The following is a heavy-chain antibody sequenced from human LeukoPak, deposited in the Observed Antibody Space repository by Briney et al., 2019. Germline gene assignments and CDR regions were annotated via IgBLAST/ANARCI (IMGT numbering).Heavy chain of an antibody. CDR2: IYYSGFT. V-gene: IGHV4-39*01. J-gene: IGHJ3*02. CDR3: ARHVAYGPLEI. D-gene: IGHD3-10*01. Sequence: SETLSLTCTVSGGSISSSTYYWGWIRQPPGKGLEWIGNIYYSGFTDYNPSLKSRVTMSVDTSNNQFPLEVNSVTAADTAVYYCARHVAYGPLEIWGQGTMVTVSS. CDR1: GGSISSSTYY.